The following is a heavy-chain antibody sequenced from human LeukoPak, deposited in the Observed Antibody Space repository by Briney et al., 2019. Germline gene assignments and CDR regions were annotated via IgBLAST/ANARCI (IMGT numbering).Heavy chain of an antibody. D-gene: IGHD3-10*01. CDR3: TTDIGIWFGELGEEGWLFSEG. Sequence: GGSLRLSCAASGFTFSSYSMSWVRQAPGKGLEWVVRIKSKTDGGTTDYAAPVKGRFTISRDDSKSTLYLQMNSLKTEDTAVYYCTTDIGIWFGELGEEGWLFSEGWGQGTLVTVSS. J-gene: IGHJ4*02. V-gene: IGHV3-15*01. CDR2: IKSKTDGGTT. CDR1: GFTFSSYS.